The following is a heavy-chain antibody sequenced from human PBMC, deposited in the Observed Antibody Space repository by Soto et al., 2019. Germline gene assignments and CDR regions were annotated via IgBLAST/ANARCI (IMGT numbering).Heavy chain of an antibody. D-gene: IGHD5-18*01. CDR3: ARSRIQLWYDIIY. Sequence: PSETLSLTCAVSGGSISSGGYSWSWIRQPPGKGLEWIGYIYHSGSTYYNPSLKSRVTISVDRSKNQFSLKLSSVTAADTAVYYCARSRIQLWYDIIYWGQGTLVTVSS. J-gene: IGHJ4*02. V-gene: IGHV4-30-2*02. CDR1: GGSISSGGYS. CDR2: IYHSGST.